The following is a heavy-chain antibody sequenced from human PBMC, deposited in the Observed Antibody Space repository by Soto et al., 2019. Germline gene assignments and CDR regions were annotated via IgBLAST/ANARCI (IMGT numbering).Heavy chain of an antibody. CDR3: AKEVWSGPMDV. D-gene: IGHD3-3*01. J-gene: IGHJ6*02. Sequence: VQLVESGGGVVQPGRSLRLSCAASGFTFSSYGMHWVRQAPGKGLEWVAVISYDGSNKYYADSVKGRFTISRDNSKNTLYLQMNGLRAEDTAVYYCAKEVWSGPMDVWGQGTTVTVSS. V-gene: IGHV3-30*18. CDR1: GFTFSSYG. CDR2: ISYDGSNK.